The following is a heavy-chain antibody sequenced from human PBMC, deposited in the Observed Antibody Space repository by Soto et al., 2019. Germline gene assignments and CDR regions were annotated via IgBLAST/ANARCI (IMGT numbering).Heavy chain of an antibody. V-gene: IGHV3-74*01. CDR3: ARGDRGAFDL. CDR1: GFTFSYYW. CDR2: IHSDGSST. J-gene: IGHJ3*01. D-gene: IGHD1-26*01. Sequence: EVQLLESGGGLVQPGESLRLSCAASGFTFSYYWMHWVRQAPGMGLVWVSRIHSDGSSTTYADSVKGRFTISRDHARNTRYLQMNSLRAGDTAVSYCARGDRGAFDLWGQGTVLTFSS.